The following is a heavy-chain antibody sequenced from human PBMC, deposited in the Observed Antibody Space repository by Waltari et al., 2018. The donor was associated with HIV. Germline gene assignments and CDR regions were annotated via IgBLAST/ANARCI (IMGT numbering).Heavy chain of an antibody. D-gene: IGHD1-1*01. CDR2: IAYDGNNK. Sequence: QVQLVESGGGVVQPGRSLRLSCAASGFTLGTYGMHWVRQAPGKGVEWGAFIAYDGNNKYYADSVKGRCTLSRDNSKNTVYLQINSLRAEDSAVYYCAKDKGGVTYIFDYWGQGTLVTVSS. V-gene: IGHV3-30*18. CDR1: GFTLGTYG. J-gene: IGHJ4*02. CDR3: AKDKGGVTYIFDY.